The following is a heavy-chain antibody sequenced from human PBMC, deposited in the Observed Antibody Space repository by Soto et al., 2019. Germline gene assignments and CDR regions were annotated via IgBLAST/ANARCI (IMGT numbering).Heavy chain of an antibody. Sequence: ASVKVSCKASGYSFTNNDLSWVRQATGQGLEWMGWMNPGSGDTGYAQKFQGRVTMTRDISIATAYMELSSLRSDDTAIYYCARMATFGSLNWFDPWGQGTLVTVSS. J-gene: IGHJ5*02. V-gene: IGHV1-8*01. CDR1: GYSFTNND. D-gene: IGHD3-16*01. CDR3: ARMATFGSLNWFDP. CDR2: MNPGSGDT.